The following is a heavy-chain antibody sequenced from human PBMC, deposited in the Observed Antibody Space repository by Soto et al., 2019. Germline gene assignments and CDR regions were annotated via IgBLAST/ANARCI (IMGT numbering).Heavy chain of an antibody. CDR3: ARGGYCSGGSCYTGPHQNYYYYGMDV. Sequence: GASVKVSCKASGGTFSSYAISWVRQAPGQGLEWMGGIIPIFGTANYAQKFQGRVTITADESTSTAYMELSGLRSEDTAVYYCARGGYCSGGSCYTGPHQNYYYYGMDVWGQGTTVTVSS. D-gene: IGHD2-15*01. CDR1: GGTFSSYA. J-gene: IGHJ6*02. V-gene: IGHV1-69*13. CDR2: IIPIFGTA.